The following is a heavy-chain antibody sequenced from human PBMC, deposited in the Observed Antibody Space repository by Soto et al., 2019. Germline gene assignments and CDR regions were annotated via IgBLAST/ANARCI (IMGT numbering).Heavy chain of an antibody. J-gene: IGHJ3*02. Sequence: PSGSLAITCAVCGGSFRGYCWSWIRQPTGKGLEWIGEINHSGSTNYNPSLKSRVTISVDTSKNQFSLKLSSVTAADTAVYYCAGKRDFWSGYRSPIAFARAFDIWGQGTMVTVSS. CDR2: INHSGST. V-gene: IGHV4-34*01. D-gene: IGHD3-3*01. CDR1: GGSFRGYC. CDR3: AGKRDFWSGYRSPIAFARAFDI.